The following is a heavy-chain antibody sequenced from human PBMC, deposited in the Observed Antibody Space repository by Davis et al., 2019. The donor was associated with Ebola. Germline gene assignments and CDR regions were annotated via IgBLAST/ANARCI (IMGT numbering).Heavy chain of an antibody. J-gene: IGHJ6*02. D-gene: IGHD2-21*01. V-gene: IGHV3-74*01. CDR2: ISTDGGST. CDR1: GFTFSTYW. Sequence: PGGSLRLSCAASGFTFSTYWMHWVRQVPGKGLVWVSRISTDGGSTSYADSVEGRFTISRDNAKNMLYVQMNNLRTEDTAIYYCGRVILFPGIGMDIWGQGTAVNVSS. CDR3: GRVILFPGIGMDI.